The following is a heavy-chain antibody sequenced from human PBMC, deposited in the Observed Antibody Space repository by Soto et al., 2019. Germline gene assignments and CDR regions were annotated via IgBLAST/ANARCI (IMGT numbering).Heavy chain of an antibody. CDR2: IWYDGSNK. J-gene: IGHJ6*04. CDR1: GFTFSSYG. V-gene: IGHV3-33*01. D-gene: IGHD3-3*01. CDR3: ARDLRITIFGVVQPAMMDV. Sequence: GGSLRLSCAASGFTFSSYGMHWVRQAPGKGLEWVAVIWYDGSNKYYADSVKGRFTISRDNSKNTRYLQMNSLRAEDTAVYYCARDLRITIFGVVQPAMMDVWGKGTTVTVSS.